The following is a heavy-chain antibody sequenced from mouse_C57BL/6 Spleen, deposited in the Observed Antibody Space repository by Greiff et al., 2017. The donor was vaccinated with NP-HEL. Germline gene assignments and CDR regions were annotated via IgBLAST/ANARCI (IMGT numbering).Heavy chain of an antibody. CDR3: ARIFYGSSYLYYYAMDY. V-gene: IGHV2-9-1*01. CDR1: GFSLTSYA. D-gene: IGHD1-1*01. Sequence: VMLVESGPGLVAPSQSLSITCTVSGFSLTSYAISWVRQPPGKGLEWLGVIWTGGGTNYNSALKSRLSISKDNSKSQVFLKMNSLQTDDTARYYCARIFYGSSYLYYYAMDYWGQGTSVTVSS. J-gene: IGHJ4*01. CDR2: IWTGGGT.